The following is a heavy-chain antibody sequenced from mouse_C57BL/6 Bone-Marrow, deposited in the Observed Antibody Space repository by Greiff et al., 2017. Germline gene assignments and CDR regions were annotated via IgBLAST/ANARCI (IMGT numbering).Heavy chain of an antibody. J-gene: IGHJ1*03. CDR3: AREGIYYDYHWYFDV. V-gene: IGHV1-55*01. CDR1: GYTFTSYW. CDR2: IYLGSGST. Sequence: QVQLQQPGAELVKPGASVKMSCKASGYTFTSYWITWVKQRPGQGLEWIGDIYLGSGSTNYNEKFKSKATLTVDTSSSTAYMQLSSLTSEDSAVYYCAREGIYYDYHWYFDVWGTGTTVTVSS. D-gene: IGHD2-4*01.